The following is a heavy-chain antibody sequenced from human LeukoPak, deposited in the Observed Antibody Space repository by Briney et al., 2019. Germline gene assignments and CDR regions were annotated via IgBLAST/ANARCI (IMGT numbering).Heavy chain of an antibody. J-gene: IGHJ6*02. V-gene: IGHV1-3*01. D-gene: IGHD3-3*01. CDR2: INAGNGNT. Sequence: GASVKVSCKASGYTFTSYAMHWVRQAPGQRLEWMGWINAGNGNTKYSQKFQGRVTITRDTSASTAYMELSSLRSEDTAVYYCARETIFGVVIPRESVGVDVWGQGTTVTVSS. CDR1: GYTFTSYA. CDR3: ARETIFGVVIPRESVGVDV.